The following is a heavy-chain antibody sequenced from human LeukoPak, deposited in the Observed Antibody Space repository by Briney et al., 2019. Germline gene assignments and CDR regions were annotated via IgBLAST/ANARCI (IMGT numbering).Heavy chain of an antibody. J-gene: IGHJ4*02. CDR2: ISYDGSNK. D-gene: IGHD5-24*01. Sequence: GGSLRLSCAASGFTFSSYAMHWVRQAPGKGLEWVAVISYDGSNKYYADSVKGRFTISRDNSKNTLYLQMNSLRAEDTAVYYCATMASNVFEYWGQGTLVTVSS. V-gene: IGHV3-30*04. CDR3: ATMASNVFEY. CDR1: GFTFSSYA.